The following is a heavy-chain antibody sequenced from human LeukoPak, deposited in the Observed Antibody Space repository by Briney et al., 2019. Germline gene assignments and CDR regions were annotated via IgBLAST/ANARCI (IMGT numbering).Heavy chain of an antibody. CDR1: GFTFSSYS. CDR2: ISSSSSYI. CDR3: ARDRRLGELSFDY. D-gene: IGHD3-16*02. Sequence: PGGSLRLSCAASGFTFSSYSMNWVRQAPGKGLEWVSSISSSSSYIYYADSVKGRFTISRDNAKNSLYLQMNSLRAEDTAVYYCARDRRLGELSFDYWGQGTLVTVSS. J-gene: IGHJ4*02. V-gene: IGHV3-21*01.